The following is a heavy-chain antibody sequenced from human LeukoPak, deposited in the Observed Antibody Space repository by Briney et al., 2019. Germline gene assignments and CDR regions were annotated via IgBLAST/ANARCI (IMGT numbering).Heavy chain of an antibody. CDR2: IYYSGST. D-gene: IGHD3-9*01. CDR3: ARSNYDILTGYYPPDY. V-gene: IGHV4-59*01. CDR1: GGSISSYY. Sequence: SETLSLTCAVSGGSISSYYWSWIRRPPGKGLEWIGYIYYSGSTNYNPSLKSRVTISVDTSKNQFSLKLSSVTAADTAVYYCARSNYDILTGYYPPDYWGQGTLVTVSS. J-gene: IGHJ4*02.